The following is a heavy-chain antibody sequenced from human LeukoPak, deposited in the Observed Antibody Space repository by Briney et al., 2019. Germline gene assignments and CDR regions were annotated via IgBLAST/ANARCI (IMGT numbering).Heavy chain of an antibody. J-gene: IGHJ4*02. CDR2: INPSGGST. Sequence: ASVKVSCKASGYTFTSYYMHWVRQAPGQGLQWMGIINPSGGSTSYAQKFQGRVTMTRDTSTSTVYMELSSLRSEDTAVYYCAREHGDYLLDYWGQGTLVTVSS. CDR3: AREHGDYLLDY. CDR1: GYTFTSYY. V-gene: IGHV1-46*01. D-gene: IGHD4-17*01.